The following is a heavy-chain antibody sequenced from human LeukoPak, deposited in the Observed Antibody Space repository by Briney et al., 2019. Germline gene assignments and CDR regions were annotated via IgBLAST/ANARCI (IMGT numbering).Heavy chain of an antibody. CDR3: ASPKFIAEYPLVVDY. CDR2: IYYSGST. J-gene: IGHJ4*02. V-gene: IGHV4-39*01. D-gene: IGHD6-13*01. Sequence: SETLSLTCTVSGGSISSSSHYWGWIRQPPGKGLEWIGSIYYSGSTYYNPSLKSRVTISVDTSKNQFSLKLSSVTAADTAVYYCASPKFIAEYPLVVDYWGQGTLVTVSS. CDR1: GGSISSSSHY.